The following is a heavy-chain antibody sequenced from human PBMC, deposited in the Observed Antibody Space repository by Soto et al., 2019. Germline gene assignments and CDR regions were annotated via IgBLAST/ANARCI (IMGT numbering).Heavy chain of an antibody. Sequence: QVQLVQSGAEVKKPGSSVKVSCKASGGTFSSYTISWVRQAPGQGLEWMGRIIPILGIANYAQKFQGRVTITADKSTSTAYMGLSSLRSEDTDVYYCARDRSGNYDYAMDVWGQGTTVTVSS. V-gene: IGHV1-69*08. CDR1: GGTFSSYT. J-gene: IGHJ6*02. CDR2: IIPILGIA. CDR3: ARDRSGNYDYAMDV.